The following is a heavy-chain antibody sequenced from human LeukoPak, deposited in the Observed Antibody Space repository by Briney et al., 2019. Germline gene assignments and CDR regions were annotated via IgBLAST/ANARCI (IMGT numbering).Heavy chain of an antibody. D-gene: IGHD1-26*01. CDR3: ARDMGYSGSWPGYFDY. CDR1: GFTFSSYS. CDR2: IDTSSSTI. J-gene: IGHJ4*02. V-gene: IGHV3-48*04. Sequence: GGSLRLSCVASGFTFSSYSMSWVRQAPGKGLEWVSYIDTSSSTIYYADSVKGRFTVSRGNAKNSLYLQMKSLRAEDTTVYYCARDMGYSGSWPGYFDYWGQGVLVTVSS.